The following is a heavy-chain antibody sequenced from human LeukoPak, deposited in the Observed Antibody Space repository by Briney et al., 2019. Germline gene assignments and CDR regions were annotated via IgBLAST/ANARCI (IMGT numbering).Heavy chain of an antibody. CDR2: IYYSGST. J-gene: IGHJ3*02. D-gene: IGHD5-12*01. CDR1: GGSISSYY. V-gene: IGHV4-59*08. CDR3: ARAFPDIVATIGAFDI. Sequence: KPSETLSLTCTVSGGSISSYYWSWIRQPPGKGLEWIGYIYYSGSTNYNPSLKSRVTISVDTSKSQFSLKLSSVTAADTAVYYCARAFPDIVATIGAFDIWGQGTMVTVSS.